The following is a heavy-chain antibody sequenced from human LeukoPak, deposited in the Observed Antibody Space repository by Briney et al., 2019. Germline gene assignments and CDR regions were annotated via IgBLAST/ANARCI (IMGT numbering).Heavy chain of an antibody. V-gene: IGHV3-7*01. Sequence: GGSLRLSCAVSGFTFSSYWMSWVRQAPGKGLEWVANIKQDGSEKYYVDSVKGRFTISRDNAKNSLYLQMNSLRAEDTAVYYCARDKAVGATLFDYWGQGTLVTVSS. CDR1: GFTFSSYW. D-gene: IGHD1-26*01. CDR2: IKQDGSEK. J-gene: IGHJ4*02. CDR3: ARDKAVGATLFDY.